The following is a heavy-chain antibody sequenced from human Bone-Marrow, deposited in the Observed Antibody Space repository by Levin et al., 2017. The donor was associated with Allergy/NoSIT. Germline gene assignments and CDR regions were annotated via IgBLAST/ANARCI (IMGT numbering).Heavy chain of an antibody. CDR2: INPNSGGT. J-gene: IGHJ5*02. CDR1: GYTFTGYY. V-gene: IGHV1-2*06. Sequence: GESLKISCKASGYTFTGYYMHWVRQAPGQGLEWMGRINPNSGGTNYAQKFQGRVTMTRDTSISTAYMELSRLRSDDTAVYYCAREERFWFDPWGQGTLVTVSS. CDR3: AREERFWFDP.